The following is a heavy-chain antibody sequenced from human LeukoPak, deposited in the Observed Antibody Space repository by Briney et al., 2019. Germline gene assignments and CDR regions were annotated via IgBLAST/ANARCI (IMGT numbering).Heavy chain of an antibody. CDR3: ARAFRAAARPGY. D-gene: IGHD6-6*01. CDR1: GYTFTSYD. Sequence: ASVKVSCKASGYTFTSYDINWVRQATGQGLEWMGWMNPNSGNTGYAPKFQGRVTMTRNTSISTVYMELSSLRSEDTAVYYCARAFRAAARPGYWGQGTLVTVSS. V-gene: IGHV1-8*01. CDR2: MNPNSGNT. J-gene: IGHJ4*02.